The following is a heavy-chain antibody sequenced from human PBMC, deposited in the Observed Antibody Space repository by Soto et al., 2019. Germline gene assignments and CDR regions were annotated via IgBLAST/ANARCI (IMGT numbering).Heavy chain of an antibody. CDR3: AKDGSGRSDWLLYSNYYYYGMDV. V-gene: IGHV3-23*01. Sequence: GGSLRLSCAASGFTFSSYAMSWVRQAPGKGLEWVSAISGSGGSTYYADSVKGRFTISRDNSKNTLYLQMNSLRAEDTAVYYCAKDGSGRSDWLLYSNYYYYGMDVWGQGTTVTVSS. CDR2: ISGSGGST. CDR1: GFTFSSYA. J-gene: IGHJ6*02. D-gene: IGHD3-9*01.